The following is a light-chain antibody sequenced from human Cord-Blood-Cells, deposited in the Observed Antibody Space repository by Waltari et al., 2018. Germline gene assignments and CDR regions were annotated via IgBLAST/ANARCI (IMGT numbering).Light chain of an antibody. Sequence: QSALTQPRSVSGSPGQSVTISCTGTSRDVGGYNYVSWYQQHPGKAPKLMIDYVSKRPSGVPDRFSGAKSGNTASLTISGLQAEDEADYYCCSYAGSYTFVVFGGGTKLTVL. CDR2: YVS. V-gene: IGLV2-11*01. J-gene: IGLJ2*01. CDR1: SRDVGGYNY. CDR3: CSYAGSYTFVV.